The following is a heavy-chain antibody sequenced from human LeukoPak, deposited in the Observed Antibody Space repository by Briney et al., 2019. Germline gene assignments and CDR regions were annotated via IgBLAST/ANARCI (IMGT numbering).Heavy chain of an antibody. CDR2: ISGSSGST. V-gene: IGHV3-23*01. CDR3: AKVADDYGDYDWFDP. Sequence: GGSLRLSCAASGFTFSSYAMSWVRQAPGKGLEWVSAISGSSGSTYYADSVKGRFTISRDNSKNTLYLQMNSLRAEDTAVYYCAKVADDYGDYDWFDPWGQGTLVTVSS. D-gene: IGHD4-17*01. CDR1: GFTFSSYA. J-gene: IGHJ5*02.